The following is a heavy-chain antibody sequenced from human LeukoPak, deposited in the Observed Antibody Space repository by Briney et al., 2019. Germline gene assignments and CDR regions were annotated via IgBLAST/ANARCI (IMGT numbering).Heavy chain of an antibody. Sequence: PGGSLRLSCVASGFTFDTYWMHWVRQAPGKGLEWVASISHDGTNKYHAESVKGRFSISRDNSKNTLYLEMNSLRAEDTAVYYCATVDESISGWPFDYWGQGTLVIVSS. J-gene: IGHJ4*02. CDR1: GFTFDTYW. CDR2: ISHDGTNK. V-gene: IGHV3-30-3*01. CDR3: ATVDESISGWPFDY. D-gene: IGHD6-19*01.